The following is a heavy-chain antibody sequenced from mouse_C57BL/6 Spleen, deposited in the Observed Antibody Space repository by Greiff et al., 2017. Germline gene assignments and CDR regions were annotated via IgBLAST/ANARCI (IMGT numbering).Heavy chain of an antibody. Sequence: EVQLQQSGPELVKPGASVKIPCKASGYTFTDYNMDWVKQSHGKSLEWIGDINPNNGGNSYNQKFKGKATLTVDKSSSTAYMELRSLTSEDTAFYYCARSSNVEFAYWGQGTLVTVSA. CDR3: ARSSNVEFAY. V-gene: IGHV1-18*01. D-gene: IGHD2-5*01. J-gene: IGHJ3*01. CDR2: INPNNGGN. CDR1: GYTFTDYN.